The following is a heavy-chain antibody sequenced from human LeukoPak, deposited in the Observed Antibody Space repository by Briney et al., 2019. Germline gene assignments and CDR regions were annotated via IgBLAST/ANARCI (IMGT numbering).Heavy chain of an antibody. V-gene: IGHV3-30-3*01. J-gene: IGHJ4*02. Sequence: GGSLRLSCAASGFTFGSYAMSWVRQAPGKGLEWVAVLSDDGNKEYYADSVKGRFTISRDNSKNTLYLQMNSLSAEDTAVYYCAKVGTNFLRYHFDSWGRGTLVTVSS. CDR1: GFTFGSYA. D-gene: IGHD1-1*01. CDR2: LSDDGNKE. CDR3: AKVGTNFLRYHFDS.